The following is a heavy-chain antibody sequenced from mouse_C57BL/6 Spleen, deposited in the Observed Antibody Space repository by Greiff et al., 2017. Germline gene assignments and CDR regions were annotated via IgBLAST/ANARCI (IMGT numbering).Heavy chain of an antibody. V-gene: IGHV1-82*01. CDR3: ARWGGSSYVDYAMNF. CDR2: IYPGDGDT. D-gene: IGHD1-1*01. Sequence: LVESGPELVKPGASVKISCKASGYAFSSSWMNWVKQRPGKGLEWIGRIYPGDGDTNYNGKFKGKGTLTADKSSSTAYMQLSSLTSEDSAVYFSARWGGSSYVDYAMNFWGQGTSVTVSS. CDR1: GYAFSSSW. J-gene: IGHJ4*01.